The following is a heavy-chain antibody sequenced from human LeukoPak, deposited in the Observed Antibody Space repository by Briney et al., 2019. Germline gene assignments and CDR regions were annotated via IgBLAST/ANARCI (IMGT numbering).Heavy chain of an antibody. CDR3: ARDPSGCSGGSCYYRY. J-gene: IGHJ4*02. V-gene: IGHV3-7*01. D-gene: IGHD2-15*01. Sequence: GGSLRLSCAASGFTFSSYWMSWVRQAPGKGLEWVANIKEDGSEKNYVDSVKGRFTISRDNAKNSLYLQMNSLRAEDTAVYYCARDPSGCSGGSCYYRYWGQGTLVTVSS. CDR1: GFTFSSYW. CDR2: IKEDGSEK.